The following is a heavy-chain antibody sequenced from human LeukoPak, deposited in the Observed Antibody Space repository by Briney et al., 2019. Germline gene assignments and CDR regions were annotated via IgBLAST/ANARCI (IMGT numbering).Heavy chain of an antibody. CDR2: ISAYNGNT. CDR3: ASLMYYYDSSGSPTYAFDI. Sequence: GASVKVSCKASGYTFTSYGISWVRQAPGQGLEWMGWISAYNGNTNYAQKLQGRVTMTTDTSTSTAYMELRSLRSEDTAVYYCASLMYYYDSSGSPTYAFDIWGQGTMVTVS. V-gene: IGHV1-18*01. D-gene: IGHD3-22*01. CDR1: GYTFTSYG. J-gene: IGHJ3*02.